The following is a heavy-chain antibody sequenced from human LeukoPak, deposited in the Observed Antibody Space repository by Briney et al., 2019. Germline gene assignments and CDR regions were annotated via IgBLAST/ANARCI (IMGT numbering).Heavy chain of an antibody. V-gene: IGHV3-30*18. CDR1: GFTFNNYG. CDR2: ISYDGRNI. D-gene: IGHD2-2*01. J-gene: IGHJ4*02. Sequence: PGKSLRLSCAASGFTFNNYGMHWVRQAPGKGPEWVAVISYDGRNIHYPDSVKGRSTISRDISTDTLWLQMDSLRTEDTAVYYCAKGPLRGTAAAIDYWGQGTLVTVSS. CDR3: AKGPLRGTAAAIDY.